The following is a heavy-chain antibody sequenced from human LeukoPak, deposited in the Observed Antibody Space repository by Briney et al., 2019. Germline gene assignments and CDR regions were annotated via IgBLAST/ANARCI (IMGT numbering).Heavy chain of an antibody. J-gene: IGHJ3*02. V-gene: IGHV3-21*01. CDR3: ARGGIITSYAFEI. Sequence: GGSLRLSCAASGFTFSTYAISWVRQAPGKGLEWVSCISSTSNYIFYADSVRGRFTISRDNAKNSLYLQMDSLRAEDAAVYYCARGGIITSYAFEIWGQGAMVTVSS. D-gene: IGHD1-26*01. CDR1: GFTFSTYA. CDR2: ISSTSNYI.